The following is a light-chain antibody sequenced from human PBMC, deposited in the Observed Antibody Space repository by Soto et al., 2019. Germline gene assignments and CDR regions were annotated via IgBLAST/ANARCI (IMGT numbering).Light chain of an antibody. Sequence: QSVLRQPPSVSGAPGQKVTISCTRSSSNIGAAYDVHWYQHLPGTAPKLLIYGNNNRPSGVPDRFSGSKSGTSASLAITGLQAEDEADYYCQSYDSSLSGWVFGGGTKLTVL. CDR2: GNN. J-gene: IGLJ3*02. V-gene: IGLV1-40*01. CDR1: SSNIGAAYD. CDR3: QSYDSSLSGWV.